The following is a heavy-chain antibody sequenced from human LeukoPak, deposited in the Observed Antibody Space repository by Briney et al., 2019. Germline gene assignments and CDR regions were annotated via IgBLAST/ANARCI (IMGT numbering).Heavy chain of an antibody. Sequence: PSETLSLTCGVYGGSFSNYDWNWIRQPPGKGLEWIGEINHSGSTNYNPSLKSRVTISVDTSKNQFSLKLSSVTAADTAVYYCASSPLLLAFDIWGQGTMVTVSS. CDR3: ASSPLLLAFDI. CDR1: GGSFSNYD. D-gene: IGHD3-10*01. J-gene: IGHJ3*02. CDR2: INHSGST. V-gene: IGHV4-34*01.